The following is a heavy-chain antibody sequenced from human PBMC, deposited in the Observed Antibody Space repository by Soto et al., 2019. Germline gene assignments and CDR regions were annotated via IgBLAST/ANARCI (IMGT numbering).Heavy chain of an antibody. CDR2: INSRGSTT. Sequence: GGSLRLSCGAFGFTFSSFEMNWVRQAPLKGPEWLSFINSRGSTTYYADSVRGRFTISRDNAKNLVFLQMNSLRAEDTAVYYCARSDGYSDSSIDYWGQGTLVTVSS. CDR3: ARSDGYSDSSIDY. V-gene: IGHV3-48*03. J-gene: IGHJ4*02. D-gene: IGHD5-18*01. CDR1: GFTFSSFE.